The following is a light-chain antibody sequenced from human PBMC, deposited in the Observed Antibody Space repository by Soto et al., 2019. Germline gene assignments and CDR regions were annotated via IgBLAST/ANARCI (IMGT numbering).Light chain of an antibody. V-gene: IGLV2-14*01. J-gene: IGLJ3*02. CDR1: SSDVGSYNY. CDR2: EVS. Sequence: QSALTQPASVSGSPGQSITISCTGTSSDVGSYNYVSWYQQNPGKAPKLMIYEVSNRPSGVSHRFSGSRSGNTASLTISGLQAEDESDYYCSSYTSSSTWVFGGGTKLTVL. CDR3: SSYTSSSTWV.